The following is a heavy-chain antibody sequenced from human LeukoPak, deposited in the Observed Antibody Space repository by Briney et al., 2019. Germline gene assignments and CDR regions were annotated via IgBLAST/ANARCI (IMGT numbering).Heavy chain of an antibody. CDR3: ARDHLAKYYYGSGSYYASPLYYYYGMDV. D-gene: IGHD3-10*01. CDR1: GFTFSDYY. V-gene: IGHV3-11*01. J-gene: IGHJ6*02. Sequence: PGGSLRLSCAASGFTFSDYYMSWIRQAPGKGLEWVSYISSSGSTIYYADSVKGRFTISRDNAKNSLYLQMNSLRAEDTAVYYCARDHLAKYYYGSGSYYASPLYYYYGMDVWGQGTTVTVSS. CDR2: ISSSGSTI.